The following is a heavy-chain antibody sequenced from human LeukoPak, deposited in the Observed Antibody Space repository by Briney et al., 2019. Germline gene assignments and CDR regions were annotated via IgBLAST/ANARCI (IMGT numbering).Heavy chain of an antibody. CDR2: IIGKIDGGTT. J-gene: IGHJ4*02. V-gene: IGHV3-15*01. CDR3: ATGGGSELRPFDPTY. CDR1: GFTVNNAR. D-gene: IGHD3-9*01. Sequence: PGESLRLSCAASGFTVNNARMSWVRQAPGRGLEWVGRIIGKIDGGTTDYAAPVKGRFTISRDDSKNTLYLQMNSLKSEDTAVYYCATGGGSELRPFDPTYWSQGTLVTVSS.